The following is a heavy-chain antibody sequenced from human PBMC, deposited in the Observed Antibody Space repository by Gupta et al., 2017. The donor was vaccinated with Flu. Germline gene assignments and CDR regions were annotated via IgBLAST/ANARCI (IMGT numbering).Heavy chain of an antibody. Sequence: QVQLVESGGGVVQPGRSLRLSCAASGLTFSRFGMHWVRQAPGPGLEGGAVVSADGITKYYADSVKSQFTISRYNSRNTMYLQMNSLGAEDTAVYYCAKERNSNGYNSYFDNWGQGTLFTASS. D-gene: IGHD6-19*01. V-gene: IGHV3-30*18. CDR3: AKERNSNGYNSYFDN. J-gene: IGHJ4*02. CDR1: GLTFSRFG. CDR2: VSADGITK.